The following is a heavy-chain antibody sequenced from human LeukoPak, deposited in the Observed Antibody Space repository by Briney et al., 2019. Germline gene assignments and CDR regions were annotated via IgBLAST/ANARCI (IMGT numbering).Heavy chain of an antibody. Sequence: PGGSLGLSCAASGFPFSSYEMNWVRQAPGKRLQWVSYISSSGNKIYYAASVKGRFTISRDNAKNSLYLQIDSLRAEDTAVYYCARGQRPQYTSTWDNWFDPWGQGTQVTVSS. J-gene: IGHJ5*02. D-gene: IGHD2-2*01. V-gene: IGHV3-48*03. CDR2: ISSSGNKI. CDR1: GFPFSSYE. CDR3: ARGQRPQYTSTWDNWFDP.